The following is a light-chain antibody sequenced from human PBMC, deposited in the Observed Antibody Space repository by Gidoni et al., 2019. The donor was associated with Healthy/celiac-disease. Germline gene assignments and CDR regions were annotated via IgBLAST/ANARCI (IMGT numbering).Light chain of an antibody. CDR1: QSISSY. V-gene: IGKV1-39*01. CDR2: AAS. CDR3: QQSYSTPRT. Sequence: DIQITHSPSSLSASVGDRVTITCRASQSISSYLNWYQQKPGKAPKLLIYAASSWESGVPSRFSGSGSGTDFTLTISSLEPEDFATYYCQQSYSTPRTFXQXTKLEIK. J-gene: IGKJ2*01.